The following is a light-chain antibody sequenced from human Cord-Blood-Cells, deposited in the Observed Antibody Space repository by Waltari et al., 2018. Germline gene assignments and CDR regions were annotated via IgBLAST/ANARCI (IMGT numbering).Light chain of an antibody. J-gene: IGLJ3*02. CDR1: SSNIRAGHD. Sequence: QSVLTQPPSVSGAPGQRVSIPCTGSSSNIRAGHDVNWYQQRPGTAPKHLIYGNSNRPSGVPDRFSGSKSGTSASLAITGLQAEDEADYYCQSYDSSLGGSVFGGGTKLTVL. CDR2: GNS. V-gene: IGLV1-40*01. CDR3: QSYDSSLGGSV.